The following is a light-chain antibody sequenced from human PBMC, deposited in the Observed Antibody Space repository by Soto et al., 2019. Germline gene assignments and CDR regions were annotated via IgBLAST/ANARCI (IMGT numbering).Light chain of an antibody. CDR3: QQYASGPQT. Sequence: EIVMTQSPATLSVSPGERATLSCRASQDVSNNLAWYQQKPGQAPSLLIYGTSTRATGVPARFSGSGFGTRFTLTINSLQSDDFAVYYCQQYASGPQTFGQGTKVDIK. CDR2: GTS. CDR1: QDVSNN. V-gene: IGKV3-15*01. J-gene: IGKJ1*01.